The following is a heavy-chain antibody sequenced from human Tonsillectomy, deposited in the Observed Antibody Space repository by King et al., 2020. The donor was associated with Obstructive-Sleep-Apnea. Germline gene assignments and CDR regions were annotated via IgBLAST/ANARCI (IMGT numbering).Heavy chain of an antibody. D-gene: IGHD2-2*01. CDR3: ARSPLPTMPFNMDV. Sequence: QLVQSGAEVKKPGASVTVSCKASGYTFTSYAISWVRQAPGQGLEWMGWITASNGKTYYAQRLQGRVTMTTDTSTSTAYMDLRSLKSDDTAVYYCARSPLPTMPFNMDVWGQGTTVTVSS. J-gene: IGHJ6*02. CDR2: ITASNGKT. V-gene: IGHV1-18*01. CDR1: GYTFTSYA.